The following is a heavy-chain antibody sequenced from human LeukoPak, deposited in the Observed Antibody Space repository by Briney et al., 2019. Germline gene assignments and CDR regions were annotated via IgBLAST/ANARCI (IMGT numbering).Heavy chain of an antibody. CDR3: ARRRVGYSYGEFDY. CDR1: GYSFTTYW. V-gene: IGHV5-51*01. D-gene: IGHD5-18*01. CDR2: INPGDSDT. Sequence: PGESLKISCKGSGYSFTTYWIGCVRQMPGKGLEGMGIINPGDSDTRYSPSFQGRVTSAADKSISTTYLQWTSLKASDTAMYYCARRRVGYSYGEFDYWGQGTLVTVSS. J-gene: IGHJ4*02.